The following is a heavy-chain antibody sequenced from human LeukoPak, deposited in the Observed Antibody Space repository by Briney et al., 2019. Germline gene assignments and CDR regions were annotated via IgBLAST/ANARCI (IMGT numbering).Heavy chain of an antibody. V-gene: IGHV1-18*01. CDR2: ISAYNGNT. Sequence: ASVKVSCKAPGYTFTSYGISWVRQAPGQGLEWMGWISAYNGNTNYAQKLQGRVTMTTDTSTSTAYMELRSLRSDDTAVYYCARDHPRSYYDFWSGYYRFDYWGQGTLVTVSS. D-gene: IGHD3-3*01. J-gene: IGHJ4*02. CDR3: ARDHPRSYYDFWSGYYRFDY. CDR1: GYTFTSYG.